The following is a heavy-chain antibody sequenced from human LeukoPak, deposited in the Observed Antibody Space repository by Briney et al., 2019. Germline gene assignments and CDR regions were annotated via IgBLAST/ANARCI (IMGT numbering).Heavy chain of an antibody. D-gene: IGHD6-19*01. Sequence: SETLSLTCAVYGGSFSGYYWSWIRQPPGKGLEWIGYIYYSGSTNYNPSLKSRVTISVDTSKNQFSLKLSSVTAADTAVYYCARWVGWYFDYWGQGTLVTVSS. V-gene: IGHV4-59*01. CDR2: IYYSGST. CDR1: GGSFSGYY. CDR3: ARWVGWYFDY. J-gene: IGHJ4*02.